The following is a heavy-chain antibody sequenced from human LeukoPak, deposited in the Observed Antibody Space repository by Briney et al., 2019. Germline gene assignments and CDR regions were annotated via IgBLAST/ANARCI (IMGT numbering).Heavy chain of an antibody. CDR3: ARAAGGSGYGPLGY. Sequence: GGSLRLSCAASGFTFSSYEMNWVRQAPGKGLEWVSYISSSGSTIYYGDSVKGRFTISRDNAKNSLYLQMNSLRAEDTAVYYCARAAGGSGYGPLGYWGQGTLVTVSS. CDR2: ISSSGSTI. CDR1: GFTFSSYE. D-gene: IGHD6-13*01. V-gene: IGHV3-48*03. J-gene: IGHJ4*02.